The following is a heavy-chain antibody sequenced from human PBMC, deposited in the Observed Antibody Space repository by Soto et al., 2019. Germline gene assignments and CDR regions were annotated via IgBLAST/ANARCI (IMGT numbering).Heavy chain of an antibody. J-gene: IGHJ2*01. D-gene: IGHD5-18*01. CDR1: GFTFNNYA. V-gene: IGHV3-30-3*01. CDR2: ISYDGSNK. CDR3: ARDPLWGTAMVLWYFDL. Sequence: QVQLVESGGGVVQPGRSLRLSCAASGFTFNNYAMHWVRQAPGKGLEWVALISYDGSNKYYADSVKGRFTISRDNSKNTLYLQRNSLRAEDTAVYYCARDPLWGTAMVLWYFDLWCRGTLVTVSS.